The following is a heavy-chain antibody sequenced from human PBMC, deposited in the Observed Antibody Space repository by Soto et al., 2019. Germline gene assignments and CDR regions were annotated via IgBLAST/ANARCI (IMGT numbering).Heavy chain of an antibody. Sequence: QITLKESGPTLVKPTQTLTLTCTFSGFSLSTSGVGVGWIRQPPGKALEWLALIYWDDDKRYSPSLKSRLTIPKXXSXHXXVLTMTNMDPVDTATYYCAHTGRDVVVVAATYFDYWGQGTLVTVSS. CDR1: GFSLSTSGVG. V-gene: IGHV2-5*02. D-gene: IGHD2-15*01. CDR2: IYWDDDK. CDR3: AHTGRDVVVVAATYFDY. J-gene: IGHJ4*02.